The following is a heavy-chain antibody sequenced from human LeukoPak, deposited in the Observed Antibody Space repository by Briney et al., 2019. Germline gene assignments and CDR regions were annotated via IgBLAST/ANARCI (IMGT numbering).Heavy chain of an antibody. V-gene: IGHV3-48*01. D-gene: IGHD3-22*01. CDR1: GFTFSSYN. CDR3: ARDGIIYYDSSGIDY. Sequence: PGGSLRLSCAASGFTFSSYNMNWVRQAPGKGLEWVSYISSSSRTIYYADSVKGRFTISRDNAKNSLYLQMNSLRAEDTAVYYCARDGIIYYDSSGIDYWGQGTLVTVSS. CDR2: ISSSSRTI. J-gene: IGHJ4*02.